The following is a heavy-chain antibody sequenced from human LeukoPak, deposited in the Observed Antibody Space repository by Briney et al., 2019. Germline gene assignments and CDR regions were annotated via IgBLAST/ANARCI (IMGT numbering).Heavy chain of an antibody. CDR3: ASRITMVREHYYFDY. Sequence: SETLSLTCAVYGGSFSGYYWSWIRQPPGKGLEWIGEINHSGSTNYNPSLKSRVTISVDTSKNQFSLKLSPVTAADTAVYYCASRITMVREHYYFDYWGQGTLVTVSS. V-gene: IGHV4-34*01. CDR2: INHSGST. CDR1: GGSFSGYY. D-gene: IGHD3-10*01. J-gene: IGHJ4*02.